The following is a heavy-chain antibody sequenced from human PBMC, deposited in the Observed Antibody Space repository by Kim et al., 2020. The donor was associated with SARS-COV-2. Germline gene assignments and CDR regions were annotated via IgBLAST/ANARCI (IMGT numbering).Heavy chain of an antibody. V-gene: IGHV3-49*04. CDR1: GFTFGDYA. Sequence: GGSLRLSCTASGFTFGDYAMSWVRQAPGKGLEWVGFIRSKAYGGTTEYAASVKGRFTISRDDSKSIAYLQMNSLKTEDTAVYYCTRDGMATIYWYFDLWGRGTLVTVSS. J-gene: IGHJ2*01. D-gene: IGHD5-12*01. CDR2: IRSKAYGGTT. CDR3: TRDGMATIYWYFDL.